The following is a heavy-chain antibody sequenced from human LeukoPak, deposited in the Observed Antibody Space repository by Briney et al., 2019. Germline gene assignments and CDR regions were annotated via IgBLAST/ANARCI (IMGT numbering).Heavy chain of an antibody. CDR2: ISSSSSYI. CDR1: GFTFSSYS. V-gene: IGHV3-21*01. Sequence: GGSLRLSCAASGFTFSSYSMNWVRQAPGKGLEWVSSISSSSSYIYYADSVKGRFTISRDSAKNSLYLQMNSLRAEDTAVYYCARDGWNYVIGADYWGQGTLVTVSS. CDR3: ARDGWNYVIGADY. D-gene: IGHD1-7*01. J-gene: IGHJ4*02.